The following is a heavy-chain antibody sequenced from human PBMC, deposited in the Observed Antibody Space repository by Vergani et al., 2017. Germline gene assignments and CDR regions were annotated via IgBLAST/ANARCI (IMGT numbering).Heavy chain of an antibody. Sequence: VQLEESGGGVVQPGRSLRLSCVVSGFDFSSYIMNWVRQAPGKGLEWVSFVSTGTKSQSYAESVKGRFTISRDSAKNSLYLQMNSLRAEDTAVYYCAKGGEYYDFWSGSDWGQGTLVTVSS. D-gene: IGHD3-3*01. V-gene: IGHV3-48*01. CDR3: AKGGEYYDFWSGSD. CDR1: GFDFSSYI. CDR2: VSTGTKSQ. J-gene: IGHJ4*02.